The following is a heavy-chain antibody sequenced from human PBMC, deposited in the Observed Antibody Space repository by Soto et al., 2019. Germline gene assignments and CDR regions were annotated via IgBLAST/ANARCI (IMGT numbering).Heavy chain of an antibody. J-gene: IGHJ3*02. CDR1: WYTFPRYY. CDR3: ARGELGDIVVVATPGGQDAFDI. Sequence: GASVKVSCKASWYTFPRYYMHWGRQAPGQRVEWVGWINPNSGGTNYAQKFQGWVTMTRDTSISTAYMELSRLRSDDTAVYYCARGELGDIVVVATPGGQDAFDIWGQGTMVTVSS. D-gene: IGHD2-15*01. CDR2: INPNSGGT. V-gene: IGHV1-2*04.